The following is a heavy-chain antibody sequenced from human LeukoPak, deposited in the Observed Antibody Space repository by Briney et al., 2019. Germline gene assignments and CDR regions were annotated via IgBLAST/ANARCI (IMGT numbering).Heavy chain of an antibody. D-gene: IGHD7-27*01. Sequence: SETLSLTCTVSGGSISSYYWSWIRQPPGKGLEWIGYIYYSGSTNYNPSLKSRVTISVDTSKNQFSLKLSSVTAADTAVYYCARGLVTGVLFDPWGQGTLVTVSS. CDR3: ARGLVTGVLFDP. CDR2: IYYSGST. CDR1: GGSISSYY. V-gene: IGHV4-59*01. J-gene: IGHJ5*02.